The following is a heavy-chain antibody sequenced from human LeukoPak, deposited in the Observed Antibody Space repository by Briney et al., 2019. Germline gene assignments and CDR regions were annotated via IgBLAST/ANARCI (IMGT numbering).Heavy chain of an antibody. D-gene: IGHD4-17*01. V-gene: IGHV3-74*01. CDR3: ARGLTTVTTFNWFDP. CDR1: GLTFSSHW. J-gene: IGHJ5*02. Sequence: GGSLRLSCAASGLTFSSHWMHWVRQAPGKGLVWVSRITNDGSSTTYADSVKGRFTISRDNAKNMLYLQVNSLRAEDTAVYSCARGLTTVTTFNWFDPWGQGALVAVSS. CDR2: ITNDGSST.